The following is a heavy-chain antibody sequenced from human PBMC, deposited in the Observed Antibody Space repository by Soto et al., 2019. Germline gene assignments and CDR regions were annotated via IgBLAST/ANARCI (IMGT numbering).Heavy chain of an antibody. V-gene: IGHV4-39*01. J-gene: IGHJ6*02. Sequence: PGKGLEWIGSIYYSGSTYYNPSLKSRVTISVDTSKNQFSLKLSSVTAADTAVYYCARHAPNFAYYYDSSGYYYGMDVWGQGTTVTVSS. CDR2: IYYSGST. CDR3: ARHAPNFAYYYDSSGYYYGMDV. D-gene: IGHD3-22*01.